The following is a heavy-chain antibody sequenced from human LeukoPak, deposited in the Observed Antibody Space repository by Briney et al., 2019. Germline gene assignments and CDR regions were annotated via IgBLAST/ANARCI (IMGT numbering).Heavy chain of an antibody. D-gene: IGHD3-22*01. CDR2: IVVGSGNT. Sequence: SVKVSCKASGFTFTSSAMQWVRQARGQRLEWIGWIVVGSGNTNYAQKFQERVTITRDMSTSTAYMELSSLRSEDTAVYYCAAPHSYYYDSSGYYPGGNYYCGMDVWGQGTTVTVSS. CDR3: AAPHSYYYDSSGYYPGGNYYCGMDV. J-gene: IGHJ6*02. CDR1: GFTFTSSA. V-gene: IGHV1-58*02.